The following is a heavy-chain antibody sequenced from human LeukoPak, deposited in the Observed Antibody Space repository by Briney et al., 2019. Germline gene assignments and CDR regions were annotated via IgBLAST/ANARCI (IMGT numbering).Heavy chain of an antibody. CDR3: ARDRPYFDY. Sequence: RGSLRLSCSASGFTFSSSAMSWVRQAPGKGLEWVSAIGTSGDRTFYADSVKGRFTISRDNSKNTLYLQMNSLRAEDTAVYYCARDRPYFDYWGQGTLVTVSS. V-gene: IGHV3-23*01. J-gene: IGHJ4*02. CDR2: IGTSGDRT. CDR1: GFTFSSSA.